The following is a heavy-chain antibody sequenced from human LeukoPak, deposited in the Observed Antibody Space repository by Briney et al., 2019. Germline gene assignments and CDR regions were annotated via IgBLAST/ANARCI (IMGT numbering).Heavy chain of an antibody. D-gene: IGHD3-16*02. CDR3: AKGSWDYVWGSYPDFDY. CDR1: GLTFSSYG. J-gene: IGHJ4*02. CDR2: IRYDGSNK. Sequence: PGGSLRLSCAASGLTFSSYGMHWVRQAPGKGLEWVAFIRYDGSNKYYADSVKGRFTISRDNSKNTLYLQMNSLRAEDTAVYYCAKGSWDYVWGSYPDFDYWGQGTLVTVSS. V-gene: IGHV3-30*02.